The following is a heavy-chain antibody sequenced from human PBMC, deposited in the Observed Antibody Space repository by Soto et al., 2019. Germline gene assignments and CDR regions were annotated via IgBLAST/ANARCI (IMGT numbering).Heavy chain of an antibody. J-gene: IGHJ4*02. CDR1: GFTFNTYG. CDR3: AKDRYHYDSSGYSFDS. D-gene: IGHD3-22*01. Sequence: GGSLRLSCAASGFTFNTYGMSWVRQAPGKGLEWVSAITGSGGSTFSADSVKGRFTISRDSSKSTLYLQMSSLRVEDTAVYYCAKDRYHYDSSGYSFDSWGQGTVVTVS. V-gene: IGHV3-23*01. CDR2: ITGSGGST.